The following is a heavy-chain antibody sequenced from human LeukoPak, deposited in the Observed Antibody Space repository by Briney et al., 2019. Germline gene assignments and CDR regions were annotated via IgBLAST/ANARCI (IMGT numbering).Heavy chain of an antibody. CDR2: ISGSGGST. V-gene: IGHV3-23*01. CDR3: AKRAGVCTNGVCETYLAFDY. D-gene: IGHD2-8*01. CDR1: GFTFSSYA. J-gene: IGHJ4*02. Sequence: PGGSLRLSCAASGFTFSSYAMSWVRQAPGKGLEWVSAISGSGGSTYYADSVKGRFTISRDNSKNTLYLQMNSLRAEDTAVYYCAKRAGVCTNGVCETYLAFDYWGQGTLVTVSS.